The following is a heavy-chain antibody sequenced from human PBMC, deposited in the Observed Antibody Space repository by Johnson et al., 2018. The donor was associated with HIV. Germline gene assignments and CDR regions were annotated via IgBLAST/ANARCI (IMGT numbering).Heavy chain of an antibody. J-gene: IGHJ3*02. CDR3: AKSVGSWGAVAGTDAFDI. CDR2: INQDGSEK. CDR1: GFTFSSYW. D-gene: IGHD6-19*01. V-gene: IGHV3-7*03. Sequence: VQLVESGGGLVQPGGSLRLSCAASGFTFSSYWMIWVRQAPGKGLEWVANINQDGSEKYYVDSVKGRFTISRDNAKNSLYLQMNSLRAEDTAVYYCAKSVGSWGAVAGTDAFDIWGQGTMVTVSS.